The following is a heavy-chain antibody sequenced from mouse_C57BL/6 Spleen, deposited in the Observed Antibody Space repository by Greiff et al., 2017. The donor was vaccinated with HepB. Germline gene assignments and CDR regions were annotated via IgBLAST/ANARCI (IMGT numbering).Heavy chain of an antibody. CDR2: ISDGGSYT. J-gene: IGHJ3*01. CDR3: ARARLLRPWFAY. D-gene: IGHD1-1*01. CDR1: GFTFSSYA. V-gene: IGHV5-4*03. Sequence: DVMLVESGGGLVKPGGSLKLSCAASGFTFSSYAMSWVRQTPEKRLEWVATISDGGSYTYYPDNVKGRFTISRDNAKNNLYLQMSHLKSEDTAMYYCARARLLRPWFAYWGQGTLVTVSA.